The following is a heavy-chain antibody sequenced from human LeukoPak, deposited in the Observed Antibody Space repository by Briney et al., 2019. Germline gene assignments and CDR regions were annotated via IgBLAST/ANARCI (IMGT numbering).Heavy chain of an antibody. CDR3: ARTRAGGVVTYMGV. J-gene: IGHJ6*03. V-gene: IGHV3-21*01. CDR1: GFTFSSYS. D-gene: IGHD3-16*01. Sequence: GGSLRLSCAASGFTFSSYSMNWVRQAPGKGLEWVSSISSSSSYIYYADSVKGRFTISRDNAKNSLYLQMNSLRAEDTAVYYCARTRAGGVVTYMGVWGKGTTVTVSS. CDR2: ISSSSSYI.